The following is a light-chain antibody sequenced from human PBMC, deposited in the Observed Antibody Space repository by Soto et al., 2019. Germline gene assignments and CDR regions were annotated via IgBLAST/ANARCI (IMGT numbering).Light chain of an antibody. J-gene: IGKJ4*01. CDR1: QTISSW. V-gene: IGKV1-5*03. Sequence: DIQMTQSPSTLSGSVGDRVTITCRASQTISSWLAWYQQKPGKAPKLLIYKTSNLESGVPSRFSGRGSGTEFSLTISSLQPDDFATYYCQQYKSFSLTFAGGTKVDIK. CDR2: KTS. CDR3: QQYKSFSLT.